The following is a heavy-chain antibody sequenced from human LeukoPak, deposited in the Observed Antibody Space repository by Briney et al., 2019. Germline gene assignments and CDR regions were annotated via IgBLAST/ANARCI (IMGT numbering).Heavy chain of an antibody. J-gene: IGHJ4*02. Sequence: GGSLRLSCAASGFTFSSYGMHWVRQAPGKGLEWVAFIRYDGSNKYYADSVKGRFTISRDSAKNSLYLQMNSLRAEDTAVYYCARGVPTTYDSSGYYSGDFDYWGQGTLVTVSS. D-gene: IGHD3-22*01. CDR2: IRYDGSNK. V-gene: IGHV3-30*02. CDR1: GFTFSSYG. CDR3: ARGVPTTYDSSGYYSGDFDY.